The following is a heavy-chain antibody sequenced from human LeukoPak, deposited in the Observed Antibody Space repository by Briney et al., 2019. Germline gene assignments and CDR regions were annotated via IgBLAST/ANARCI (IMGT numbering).Heavy chain of an antibody. CDR3: ARGWGCDS. V-gene: IGHV3-7*01. CDR2: IKQDGSER. CDR1: GFTFSTYW. Sequence: GGSLRLSCAASGFTFSTYWMSWVRQAPGKGLEWAANIKQDGSERYYVDSVKGRFTISRDNAKNSLYLQMNSLRAEDTATYYCARGWGCDSWGQGTLVTVSS. D-gene: IGHD3-16*01. J-gene: IGHJ4*02.